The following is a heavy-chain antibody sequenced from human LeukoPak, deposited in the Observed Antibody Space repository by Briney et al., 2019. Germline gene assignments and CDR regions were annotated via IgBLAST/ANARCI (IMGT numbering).Heavy chain of an antibody. Sequence: TGGSLRLSCAASGFTFSSYAMTWVRQAPGKGLEWVSAVSGSGGSTYYADSVKGRFTISRDNSKSTLYLQMNSLRAEDTAVYYCAKTTYYYDSSGYYWSFDYWGQGALVTVSS. CDR3: AKTTYYYDSSGYYWSFDY. CDR2: VSGSGGST. J-gene: IGHJ4*02. CDR1: GFTFSSYA. D-gene: IGHD3-22*01. V-gene: IGHV3-23*01.